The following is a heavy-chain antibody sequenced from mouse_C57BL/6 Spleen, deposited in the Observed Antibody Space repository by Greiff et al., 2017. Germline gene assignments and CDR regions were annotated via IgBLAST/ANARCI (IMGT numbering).Heavy chain of an antibody. CDR2: ISSGSSTI. D-gene: IGHD4-1*01. CDR3: ARNWDWYFDV. CDR1: GFTFSDYG. Sequence: EVQLVESGGGLVKPGGSLKLSCAASGFTFSDYGMHWVRQAPEKGLEWVAYISSGSSTIYYADTGKGRFTISRDNAKNTLFLQMTSLRSEDTAMYYCARNWDWYFDVWGTGTTVTFSS. V-gene: IGHV5-17*01. J-gene: IGHJ1*03.